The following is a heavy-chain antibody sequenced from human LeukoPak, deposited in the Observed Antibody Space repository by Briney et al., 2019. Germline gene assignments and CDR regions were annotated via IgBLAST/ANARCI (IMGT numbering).Heavy chain of an antibody. Sequence: GGSLRLSCAASGFTVSSNYMSWVRQAPGKGLEWVAVISYDGSNKYYADSVKGRFTISRDNSKNTLYLQMNSLRAEGTAVYYCARGGGYSSVDAFDIWGQGTMVTVSS. J-gene: IGHJ3*02. CDR1: GFTVSSNY. CDR2: ISYDGSNK. D-gene: IGHD3-22*01. V-gene: IGHV3-30*05. CDR3: ARGGGYSSVDAFDI.